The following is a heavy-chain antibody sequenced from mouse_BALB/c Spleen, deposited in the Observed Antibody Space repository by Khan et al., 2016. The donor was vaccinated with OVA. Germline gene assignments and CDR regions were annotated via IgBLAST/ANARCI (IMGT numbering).Heavy chain of an antibody. Sequence: VQRVESGPGLVAPSQSLSITCTVSGFSLTDYDVSWIRQPPGKGLEWLGVIWGGGNTYYNSALKSRLSISKDNSKSQAFLKMNSLQTDDTAMYYCAKGVWSYYFALDYWGQGTSVTVSS. CDR2: IWGGGNT. D-gene: IGHD2-10*02. J-gene: IGHJ4*01. CDR1: GFSLTDYD. V-gene: IGHV2-6-5*01. CDR3: AKGVWSYYFALDY.